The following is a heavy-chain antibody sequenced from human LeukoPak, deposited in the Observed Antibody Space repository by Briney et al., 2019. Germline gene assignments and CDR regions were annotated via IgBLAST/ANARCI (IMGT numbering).Heavy chain of an antibody. V-gene: IGHV3-23*01. D-gene: IGHD6-19*01. J-gene: IGHJ2*01. CDR3: AKEVSSGWYGNWYFDL. CDR1: GFTFSSYG. CDR2: ISGSGGST. Sequence: GGSLRLSCAASGFTFSSYGMSWVRQAPGKGLEWVSVISGSGGSTYYADSVKGRFTISRDNSKNTLYLQMNSLRAEDTAVYYCAKEVSSGWYGNWYFDLWGRGTLVTVSS.